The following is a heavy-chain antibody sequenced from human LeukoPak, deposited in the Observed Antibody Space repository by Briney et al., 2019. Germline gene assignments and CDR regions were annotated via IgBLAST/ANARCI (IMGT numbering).Heavy chain of an antibody. D-gene: IGHD4-23*01. CDR1: GFTFSTYA. Sequence: PGRSLRLSCAASGFTFSTYAMTWVRQAPGKGLDWVSAISGGGSSTYYADSVKGRFTISRDNSKNTLYLQMNSLRAEDTAVYYCAKVFESVVTPNDYWGQGTLVTVSS. CDR2: ISGGGSST. CDR3: AKVFESVVTPNDY. V-gene: IGHV3-23*01. J-gene: IGHJ4*02.